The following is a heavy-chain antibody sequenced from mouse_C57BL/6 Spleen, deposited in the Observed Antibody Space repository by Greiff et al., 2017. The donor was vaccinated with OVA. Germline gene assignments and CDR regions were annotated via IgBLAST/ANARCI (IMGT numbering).Heavy chain of an antibody. J-gene: IGHJ2*01. D-gene: IGHD1-1*01. CDR3: TNNYGSSYDY. CDR2: IDPETGGT. Sequence: QVQLQQSGAELVRPGASVTLSCKASGYTFTDYEMHWVKPTPVHGLEWIGAIDPETGGTAYNQKFKGKAILTADKSSSTAYMELRSLTSEDSAVYYCTNNYGSSYDYWGQGTTLTVSS. V-gene: IGHV1-15*01. CDR1: GYTFTDYE.